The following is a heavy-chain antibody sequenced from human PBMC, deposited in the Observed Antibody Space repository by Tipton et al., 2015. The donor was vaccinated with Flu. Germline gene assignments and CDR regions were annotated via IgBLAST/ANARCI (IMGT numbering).Heavy chain of an antibody. CDR1: GGSISSGSYY. D-gene: IGHD6-19*01. J-gene: IGHJ5*02. CDR2: IYTSGST. CDR3: ARDLDSSGWYDNWFDP. Sequence: TLSHTCTVSGGSISSGSYYWSWIRQPAGKGLEWIGRIYTSGSTNYNPSLKSRVTISVDTSKNQFSLKLSSVTAADTAAYYCARDLDSSGWYDNWFDPWGQGTLVTVSS. V-gene: IGHV4-61*02.